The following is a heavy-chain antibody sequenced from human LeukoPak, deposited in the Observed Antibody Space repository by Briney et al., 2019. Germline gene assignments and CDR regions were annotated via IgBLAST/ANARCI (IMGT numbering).Heavy chain of an antibody. J-gene: IGHJ3*02. Sequence: SVKVSCKASGGTFSSYAISWVRQAPGQGLEWMGRITPIFGTANYAQKSQGRVTITSDESTSTAYMELSSLRSEDTAVYYCASYDSSGTKGAFDIWGQGTMVTVSS. CDR3: ASYDSSGTKGAFDI. D-gene: IGHD3-22*01. CDR1: GGTFSSYA. V-gene: IGHV1-69*13. CDR2: ITPIFGTA.